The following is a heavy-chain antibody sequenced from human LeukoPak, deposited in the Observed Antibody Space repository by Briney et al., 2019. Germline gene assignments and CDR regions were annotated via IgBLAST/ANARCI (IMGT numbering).Heavy chain of an antibody. Sequence: GASVKVSCKTSGYTFNTYGIAWVRQAPGQGLEWMGWISAYNGNTNYAQNLQDRATMTTDTSTTTAYMELRSLRSDDTAVYYCARTRVIRYFDWLNDAFDIWGQGTMVTVSS. CDR2: ISAYNGNT. V-gene: IGHV1-18*01. D-gene: IGHD3-9*01. J-gene: IGHJ3*02. CDR3: ARTRVIRYFDWLNDAFDI. CDR1: GYTFNTYG.